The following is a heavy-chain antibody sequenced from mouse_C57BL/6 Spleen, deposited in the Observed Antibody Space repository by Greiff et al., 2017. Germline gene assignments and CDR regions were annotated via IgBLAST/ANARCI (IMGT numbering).Heavy chain of an antibody. V-gene: IGHV1-15*01. D-gene: IGHD1-1*01. Sequence: QVQLKESGAELVRPGASVTLSCKASGYTFTDYEMHWVKQTPVHGLEWIGAIDPETGGTAYNQKFKGKAILTADKSSSTAYMELRSLTSEDSAVYYCTRSNYYGSSYGAYWGQGTLVTVSA. CDR1: GYTFTDYE. J-gene: IGHJ3*01. CDR2: IDPETGGT. CDR3: TRSNYYGSSYGAY.